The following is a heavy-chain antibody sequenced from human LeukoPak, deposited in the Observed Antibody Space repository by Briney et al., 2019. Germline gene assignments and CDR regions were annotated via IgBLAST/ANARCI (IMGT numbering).Heavy chain of an antibody. CDR3: VRTNPWDLTYYFDY. D-gene: IGHD1-14*01. CDR1: GYSISTSYY. J-gene: IGHJ4*02. CDR2: IYHSGNT. Sequence: TSETLSLTCTVSGYSISTSYYWGWIRPPPGKGLEWIGSIYHSGNTYYNPSLKSRVTISVDTSKNQFSLRLTSVTAADTAVYYCVRTNPWDLTYYFDYWGQGTLVTVSS. V-gene: IGHV4-38-2*02.